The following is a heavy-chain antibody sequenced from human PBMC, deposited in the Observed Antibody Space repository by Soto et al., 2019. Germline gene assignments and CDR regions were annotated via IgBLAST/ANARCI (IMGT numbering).Heavy chain of an antibody. Sequence: SGTPSPTCTVSPGPLSRGTNYPAWIRQPPGKGLEWIANIYYSGSTFYNPSLKGRFTISRDNAKNSLYLQMNSLSAEDTAIYYCATSRTFDYWGQGTLVTVSS. CDR1: PGPLSRGTNY. D-gene: IGHD2-2*01. CDR2: IYYSGST. CDR3: ATSRTFDY. V-gene: IGHV4-39*05. J-gene: IGHJ4*02.